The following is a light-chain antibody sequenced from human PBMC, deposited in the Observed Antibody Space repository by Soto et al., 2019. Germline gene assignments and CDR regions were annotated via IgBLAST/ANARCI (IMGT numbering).Light chain of an antibody. Sequence: SYELTQPLSVSVAPGQTARITCAGDNIGNKDVHWYQKKPGQAPVMVIYRDTNRPSGLPERFSGSNSGNTATLIISRAHAGDEADYFCHVWDIRTSLVLGGGTKVTVL. V-gene: IGLV3-9*01. CDR2: RDT. CDR1: NIGNKD. J-gene: IGLJ2*01. CDR3: HVWDIRTSLV.